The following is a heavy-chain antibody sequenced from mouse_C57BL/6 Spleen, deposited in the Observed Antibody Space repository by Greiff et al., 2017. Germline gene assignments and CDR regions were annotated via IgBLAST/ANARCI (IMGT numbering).Heavy chain of an antibody. CDR1: GFTFSDYG. V-gene: IGHV5-17*01. Sequence: EVKLVESGGGLVKPGGSLKLSCAASGFTFSDYGMHWVRQAPEKGLEWVAYISSGSSTIYYADTVKGRFTISRDNAKNTLFLQMTSLRSEDTAMYYCARPTQLILDYGGQGTTLTVSS. J-gene: IGHJ2*01. D-gene: IGHD6-1*01. CDR2: ISSGSSTI. CDR3: ARPTQLILDY.